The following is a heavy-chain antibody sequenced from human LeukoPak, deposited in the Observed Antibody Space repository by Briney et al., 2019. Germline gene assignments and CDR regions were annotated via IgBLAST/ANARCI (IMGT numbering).Heavy chain of an antibody. CDR2: IKQDGSEK. Sequence: GGSLRLSCAASGSTFSSYGMHWVRQAPGKGLEWVANIKQDGSEKYYVDSVKGRFTISRDNAKNSLYLQMNSLRAEDTAMYYCARDLYRIVVVPHYFDYWGQGTLVTVSS. CDR3: ARDLYRIVVVPHYFDY. D-gene: IGHD3-22*01. J-gene: IGHJ4*02. V-gene: IGHV3-7*01. CDR1: GSTFSSYG.